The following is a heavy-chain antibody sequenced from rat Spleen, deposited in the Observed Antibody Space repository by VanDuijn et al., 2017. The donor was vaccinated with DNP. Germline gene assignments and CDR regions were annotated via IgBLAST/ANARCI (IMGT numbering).Heavy chain of an antibody. D-gene: IGHD1-12*03. J-gene: IGHJ2*01. CDR2: ISSTGDNT. Sequence: EVQLVESGGGPVQPGRSLKLSCVASGFIFSNYWMTWIRQAPGKGLEWVASISSTGDNTYYSDSVKGRFSISRDNAKSTLYLQMDSLRSEDTATYYCARMVITYFDYWGQGVMVTVSS. CDR3: ARMVITYFDY. CDR1: GFIFSNYW. V-gene: IGHV5-31*01.